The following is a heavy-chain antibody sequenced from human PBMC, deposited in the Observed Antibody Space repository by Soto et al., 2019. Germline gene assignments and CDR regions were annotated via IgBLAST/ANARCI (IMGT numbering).Heavy chain of an antibody. CDR2: IYYSGST. J-gene: IGHJ5*02. CDR3: ARAPMVRGVYWFDP. CDR1: GGSISSGDYY. Sequence: SETLSLTCTVSGGSISSGDYYWSWIRQPPGKGLEWIGYIYYSGSTYYNPSLKSRVTIPVDTSKNQFSLKLSSVTAADTAVYYCARAPMVRGVYWFDPWGQGTLVTVSS. V-gene: IGHV4-30-4*01. D-gene: IGHD3-10*01.